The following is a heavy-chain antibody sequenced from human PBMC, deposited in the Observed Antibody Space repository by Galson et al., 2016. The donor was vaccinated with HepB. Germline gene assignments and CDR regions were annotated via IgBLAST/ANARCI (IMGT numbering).Heavy chain of an antibody. D-gene: IGHD6-13*01. CDR1: GFTFSKYW. CDR3: VRDRRSSWGLNYFDY. J-gene: IGHJ4*02. CDR2: IKQDGSEK. V-gene: IGHV3-7*01. Sequence: SLRLSCAASGFTFSKYWMSWVRQAPGKRLEWVANIKQDGSEKDYVDSVKGRFTISRDNAKNSLYLQMNSLRAEDTAVYYCVRDRRSSWGLNYFDYWGQGTLVTVPS.